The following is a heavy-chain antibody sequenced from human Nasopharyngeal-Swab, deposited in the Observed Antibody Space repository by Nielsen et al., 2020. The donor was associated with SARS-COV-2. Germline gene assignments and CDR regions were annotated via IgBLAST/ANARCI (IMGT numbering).Heavy chain of an antibody. Sequence: ASVKVSCKASGYTFTNHFMHWVRQAPGQGLEWMGMINPSGGSTGYAQNFQGRVTVTRDTSTSTVYMELSSLRSEDTAVYYCARPEQLVRPGDAFDIWGQGTMVTVSS. V-gene: IGHV1-46*01. D-gene: IGHD6-6*01. CDR1: GYTFTNHF. CDR2: INPSGGST. J-gene: IGHJ3*02. CDR3: ARPEQLVRPGDAFDI.